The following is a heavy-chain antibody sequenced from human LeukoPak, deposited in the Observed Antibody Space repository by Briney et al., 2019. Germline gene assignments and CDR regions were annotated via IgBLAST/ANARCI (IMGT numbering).Heavy chain of an antibody. D-gene: IGHD2-21*01. J-gene: IGHJ4*02. Sequence: GGSLRLSCAASGFTFSDYSMNWVRQAPGKGLEWVANIKKDGSEKYYVDSVKGRFTISRDNAKNSLYLQMNSLRAEDTAVYYCARDSLWSRDYWGQGTLVTVSS. CDR3: ARDSLWSRDY. V-gene: IGHV3-7*01. CDR2: IKKDGSEK. CDR1: GFTFSDYS.